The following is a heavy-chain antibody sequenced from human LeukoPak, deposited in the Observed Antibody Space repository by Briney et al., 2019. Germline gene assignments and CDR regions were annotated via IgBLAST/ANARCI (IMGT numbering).Heavy chain of an antibody. J-gene: IGHJ5*02. CDR1: GYTFTSYY. CDR3: ARVRRSGNWFDP. Sequence: ASVTVSCKASGYTFTSYYIHWVRQAPGQGLEWMGLINPSGGSTNYAQKFQGRVTMTRDTSTSTVYMELSSLRSDDTAVYYCARVRRSGNWFDPWGQGTLVTVSS. V-gene: IGHV1-46*01. CDR2: INPSGGST. D-gene: IGHD1-26*01.